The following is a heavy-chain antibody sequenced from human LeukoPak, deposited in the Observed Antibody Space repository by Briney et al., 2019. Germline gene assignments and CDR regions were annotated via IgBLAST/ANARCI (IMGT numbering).Heavy chain of an antibody. CDR3: AMTDDILIASSY. D-gene: IGHD3-9*01. V-gene: IGHV3-53*01. CDR2: IYSAGTS. Sequence: GGSLRLPCTVSALSVSAIYLSWVRQVPAKGLQWVSGIYSAGTSFHAESLEGRFTVSRDFSKNILYLQMNSLRAEDTGVYYCAMTDDILIASSYWGQGTSVTVSS. CDR1: ALSVSAIY. J-gene: IGHJ4*02.